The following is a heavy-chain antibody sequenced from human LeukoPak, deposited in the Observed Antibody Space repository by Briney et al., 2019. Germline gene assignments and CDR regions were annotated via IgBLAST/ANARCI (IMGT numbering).Heavy chain of an antibody. Sequence: SATLSLTCTVSGGSISSGHNYWSWIRQPAGKGLAWIGRIYTSGSTDYNPSLKSRVTISVDASKNQFSLKLSSVTAADTAVHYCARDEGYHYYAMDVWGQGTAVTVS. J-gene: IGHJ6*02. CDR3: ARDEGYHYYAMDV. CDR2: IYTSGST. CDR1: GGSISSGHNY. V-gene: IGHV4-61*02.